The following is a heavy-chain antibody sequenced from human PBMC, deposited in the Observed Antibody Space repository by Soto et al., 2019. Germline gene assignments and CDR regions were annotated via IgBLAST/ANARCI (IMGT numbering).Heavy chain of an antibody. Sequence: KPGGSLRLSCAASGFTFSSYSMNWVRQAPGKGLEWVSSISSSSSYIYYADSVKGRFTISRDNAKNSLYLQMNSLRAEDTAVYYCAREMATRWNYYYYGMDVWGQGTTVTVSS. J-gene: IGHJ6*02. CDR1: GFTFSSYS. CDR3: AREMATRWNYYYYGMDV. D-gene: IGHD5-12*01. CDR2: ISSSSSYI. V-gene: IGHV3-21*01.